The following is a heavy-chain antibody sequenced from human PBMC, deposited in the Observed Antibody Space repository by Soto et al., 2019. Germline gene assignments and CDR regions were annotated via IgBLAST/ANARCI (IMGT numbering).Heavy chain of an antibody. Sequence: SETLSLTCTVSGGSISSGDYYWSWIRQPPGKGLEWIGYIYYSGSTYYNPSLKSRVTISVDTSKNQFSLRLSSVTAADTAVYYCARDNILGILYGGMDVWGQGTTVTVSS. CDR2: IYYSGST. V-gene: IGHV4-30-4*01. J-gene: IGHJ6*02. CDR3: ARDNILGILYGGMDV. CDR1: GGSISSGDYY. D-gene: IGHD3-3*01.